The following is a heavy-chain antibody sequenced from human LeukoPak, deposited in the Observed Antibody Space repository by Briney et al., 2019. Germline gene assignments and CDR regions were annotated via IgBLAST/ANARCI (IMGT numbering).Heavy chain of an antibody. D-gene: IGHD3-16*01. CDR3: ARETLINVDAFDI. CDR2: INSDGSST. V-gene: IGHV3-74*01. Sequence: GSLRLSCAASGFTLSSYWMHWVRQAPGKGLVWVSRINSDGSSTGYADSVKGRFTISRDNAKNTLYLQMNSLRAEDTAVYYCARETLINVDAFDIWGQGTMVTVSS. J-gene: IGHJ3*02. CDR1: GFTLSSYW.